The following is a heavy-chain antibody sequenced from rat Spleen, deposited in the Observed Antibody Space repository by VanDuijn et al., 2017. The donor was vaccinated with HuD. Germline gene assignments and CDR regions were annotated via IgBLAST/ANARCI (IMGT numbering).Heavy chain of an antibody. CDR3: ARETIAFY. CDR2: IIYSGST. V-gene: IGHV3-1*01. Sequence: EVQLQESGPGLVKPSQSLSLTCSVTGYSITSNYWVWIRKFPGNKMEWMGYIIYSGSTSYNPSPKSRISITRDTSKNQFFLHLNSLTTEDTATYYCARETIAFYWGQGVLVTVSS. CDR1: GYSITSNY. J-gene: IGHJ2*01. D-gene: IGHD1-2*01.